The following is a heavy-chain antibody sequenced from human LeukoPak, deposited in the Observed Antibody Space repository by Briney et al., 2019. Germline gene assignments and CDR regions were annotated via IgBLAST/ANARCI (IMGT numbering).Heavy chain of an antibody. Sequence: PGGSLRLSCAASGFTFSSYEMNWVRQAPGKGLEWVSYIDTSDNAIYYADSVKGRFTISRDNARNSLYLEMSSLRAEDTAVYYCARHSLGPTGRATFDIWGQGTMVTVSS. V-gene: IGHV3-48*03. CDR3: ARHSLGPTGRATFDI. CDR2: IDTSDNAI. CDR1: GFTFSSYE. D-gene: IGHD1-26*01. J-gene: IGHJ3*02.